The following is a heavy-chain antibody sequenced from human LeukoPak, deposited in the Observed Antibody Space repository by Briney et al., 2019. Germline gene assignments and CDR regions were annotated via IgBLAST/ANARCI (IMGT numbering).Heavy chain of an antibody. Sequence: SETLSLTCTVSGGSISSYYWSWIRQPAGKGLEWNGRIYTSGSTNYNPSLKSRVTMSVDTSKNQFSLKLSSVTAADTAVYYCAREAYDYVWGSYRTHIDYWAREPWSPSPQ. CDR2: IYTSGST. CDR1: GGSISSYY. J-gene: IGHJ4*02. D-gene: IGHD3-16*02. V-gene: IGHV4-4*07. CDR3: AREAYDYVWGSYRTHIDY.